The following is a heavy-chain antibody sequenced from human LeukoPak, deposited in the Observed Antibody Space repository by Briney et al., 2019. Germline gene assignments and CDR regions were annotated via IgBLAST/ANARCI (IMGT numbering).Heavy chain of an antibody. V-gene: IGHV3-21*01. J-gene: IGHJ3*02. CDR2: ISSSSSYI. CDR3: ARAIEWYSSGLKVAAFDI. D-gene: IGHD6-19*01. Sequence: GGSLRLSCAASGFTFSSYSMNWVRQAPGKGLEWVSCISSSSSYIYYADSVKGRFTISRDNAKNSLYLQMNSLRAEDTAVYYCARAIEWYSSGLKVAAFDIWGQGTMVTVSS. CDR1: GFTFSSYS.